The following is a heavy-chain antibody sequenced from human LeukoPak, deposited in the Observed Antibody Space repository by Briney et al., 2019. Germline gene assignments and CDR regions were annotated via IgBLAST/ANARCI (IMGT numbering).Heavy chain of an antibody. Sequence: ASVKVSCKASKYTFTGYYLHWVRQAPGQGLDWMGWINPNSGGTNYAQKFQGRVTMTRDTSISTAYMELSRLRSDDTAVYYCARGANYYDGSGAYYFDYWGQGTPVTVSS. CDR1: KYTFTGYY. CDR2: INPNSGGT. J-gene: IGHJ4*02. CDR3: ARGANYYDGSGAYYFDY. D-gene: IGHD3-22*01. V-gene: IGHV1-2*02.